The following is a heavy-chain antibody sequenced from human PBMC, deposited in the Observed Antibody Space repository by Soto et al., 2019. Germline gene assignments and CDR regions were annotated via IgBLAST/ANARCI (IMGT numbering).Heavy chain of an antibody. CDR3: ARDVEGYDFWSGPYYYYGMDV. CDR2: IYTSGST. CDR1: GGSISSYY. V-gene: IGHV4-4*07. J-gene: IGHJ6*02. Sequence: SETLSLTCTVSGGSISSYYWSWIRQPAGKGLEWIGRIYTSGSTNYNPSLKSRVTMSVDTSKNQFSLKLSSVTAADTAVYYCARDVEGYDFWSGPYYYYGMDVWGQGTTVTVSS. D-gene: IGHD3-3*01.